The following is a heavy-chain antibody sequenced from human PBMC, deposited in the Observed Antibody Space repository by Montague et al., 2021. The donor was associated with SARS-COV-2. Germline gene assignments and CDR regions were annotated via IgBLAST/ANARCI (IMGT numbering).Heavy chain of an antibody. CDR2: INHGGST. V-gene: IGHV4-34*01. J-gene: IGHJ6*03. Sequence: SETLSLTCAVHGTSFSGYYWNWIRQPPGKGLEWIGEINHGGSTKYSPSLKSRLTISADMSKNQFSLKLTSVAAADTAVYYCVRLRDGVVPSPILGVGPYYSYYYMDVWGRGTTVTVSS. D-gene: IGHD3-10*01. CDR1: GTSFSGYY. CDR3: VRLRDGVVPSPILGVGPYYSYYYMDV.